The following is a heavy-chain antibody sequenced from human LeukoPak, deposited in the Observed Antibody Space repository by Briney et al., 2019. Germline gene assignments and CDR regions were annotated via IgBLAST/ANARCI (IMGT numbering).Heavy chain of an antibody. Sequence: SETLSLTCTVSGGSISSYYWSWIRQPPGKGLEWIGYIYTSGSTNYNPSLKSRVTISVDTSKNQFSLKLSSVTAADTAVYYCARLLTLDYYYYYMDVGGKGATVTVSS. D-gene: IGHD1-14*01. V-gene: IGHV4-4*09. J-gene: IGHJ6*03. CDR2: IYTSGST. CDR1: GGSISSYY. CDR3: ARLLTLDYYYYYMDV.